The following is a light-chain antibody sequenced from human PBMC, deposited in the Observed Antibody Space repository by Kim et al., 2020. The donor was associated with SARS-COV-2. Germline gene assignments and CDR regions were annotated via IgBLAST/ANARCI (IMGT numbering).Light chain of an antibody. Sequence: PGERATLTCRASQSVTLYVAWYNQKTGQAPRHHIYDASSRATGPPARFSRSGCGTDFTLTISILAPEEFAVYYCQQRSNWPQIKFGQGTRLGI. J-gene: IGKJ5*01. V-gene: IGKV3-11*01. CDR3: QQRSNWPQIK. CDR2: DAS. CDR1: QSVTLY.